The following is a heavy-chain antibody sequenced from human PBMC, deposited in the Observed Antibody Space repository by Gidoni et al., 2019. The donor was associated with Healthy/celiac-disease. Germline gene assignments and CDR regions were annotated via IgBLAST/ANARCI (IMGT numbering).Heavy chain of an antibody. V-gene: IGHV1-2*02. CDR3: ARNSSSWYMADY. J-gene: IGHJ4*02. CDR1: GYTFTGYY. D-gene: IGHD6-13*01. CDR2: INPNSGGT. Sequence: QVQLVLSGAEVKKPGASVKVSCKASGYTFTGYYMHWVRQAPGWLEWMGWINPNSGGTNDEQRVQGRVTMTRDTSISTAYMELSRLRSEDTAVYYCARNSSSWYMADYWGQGTLVTVSS.